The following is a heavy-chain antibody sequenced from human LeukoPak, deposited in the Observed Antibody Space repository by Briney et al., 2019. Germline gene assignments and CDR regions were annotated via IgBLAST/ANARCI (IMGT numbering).Heavy chain of an antibody. CDR1: GGSFSGYY. J-gene: IGHJ4*02. V-gene: IGHV4-34*01. D-gene: IGHD1-14*01. Sequence: SETLSLTCAVYGGSFSGYYWSWIRQPPGKGLEWIGEINHSGSTNYSPSLKSRLTISVDTSKNQFSLKQSSVTAADTALYYCARGGGITKDPVDYWSQGILVTVSS. CDR2: INHSGST. CDR3: ARGGGITKDPVDY.